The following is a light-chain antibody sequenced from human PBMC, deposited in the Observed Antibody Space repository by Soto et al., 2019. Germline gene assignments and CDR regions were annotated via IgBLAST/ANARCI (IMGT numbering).Light chain of an antibody. Sequence: EVVLTQSPATLSLSPGERATLSCRASENVRTFVDWYQQKPGQAPRLLIYGASNRATGIPARFSGSGSVTDFTLTISNLEPEDFAVYYCQQHSHWPPWTFGQGTSVEIQ. V-gene: IGKV3-11*01. CDR1: ENVRTF. J-gene: IGKJ1*01. CDR3: QQHSHWPPWT. CDR2: GAS.